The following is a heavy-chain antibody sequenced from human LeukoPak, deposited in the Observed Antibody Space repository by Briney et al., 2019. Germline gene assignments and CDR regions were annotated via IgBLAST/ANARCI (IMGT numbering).Heavy chain of an antibody. V-gene: IGHV3-74*01. CDR2: INTDGSST. J-gene: IGHJ3*02. D-gene: IGHD1-26*01. Sequence: GGSLRLSCAASGFTFSSYWMHWVRQAPGKGLVWVSRINTDGSSTSYADSVKGRFTISRDNAKNTLYLQMNSLRAEDTAVYYCARVYSGSLDAFDIWGQGTMVTVSS. CDR1: GFTFSSYW. CDR3: ARVYSGSLDAFDI.